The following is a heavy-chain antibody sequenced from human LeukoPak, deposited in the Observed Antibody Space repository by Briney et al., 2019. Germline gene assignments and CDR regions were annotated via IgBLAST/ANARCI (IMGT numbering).Heavy chain of an antibody. CDR2: IYPDDSDT. J-gene: IGHJ4*02. CDR1: GYSFTSYW. V-gene: IGHV5-51*01. CDR3: ARLVDTTMADY. Sequence: GESLKISCKASGYSFTSYWIGWVRQMPGKGLEWMGIIYPDDSDTRYSPSFQGQVTISADKSINTPYLLWSSLKASDTAMYYCARLVDTTMADYWGQGSLVTVSS. D-gene: IGHD5-18*01.